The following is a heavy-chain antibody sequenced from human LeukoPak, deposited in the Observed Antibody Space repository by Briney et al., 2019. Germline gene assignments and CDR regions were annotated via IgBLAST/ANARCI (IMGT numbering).Heavy chain of an antibody. CDR3: ARVEVSNPQLSPIDY. CDR2: INPNSGGT. J-gene: IGHJ4*02. V-gene: IGHV1-2*02. Sequence: ASVKVSCKASGYTFTGYYMHWVRQAPGQGLEWMGWINPNSGGTNYARKFQGRVTMTRDTSLSTAYMELNRLRSDDTAVYYCARVEVSNPQLSPIDYWGQGTLVTVSS. CDR1: GYTFTGYY.